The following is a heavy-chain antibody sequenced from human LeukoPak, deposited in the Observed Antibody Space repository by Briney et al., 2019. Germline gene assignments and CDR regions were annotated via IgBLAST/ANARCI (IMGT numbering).Heavy chain of an antibody. CDR3: ARRERYCSSTSCYSYFDY. Sequence: SETLSLTCSVSGGSISSYYWSWIRQPPGKGLEWIGYIYYSGSTNYNPSLKSRVTISVDTSKNQFSLKLSSVTAADTAVYYCARRERYCSSTSCYSYFDYWGQGTPVTVSS. CDR1: GGSISSYY. CDR2: IYYSGST. V-gene: IGHV4-59*01. D-gene: IGHD2-2*02. J-gene: IGHJ4*02.